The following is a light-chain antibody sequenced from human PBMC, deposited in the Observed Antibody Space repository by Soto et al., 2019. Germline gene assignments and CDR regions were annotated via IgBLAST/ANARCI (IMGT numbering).Light chain of an antibody. CDR3: QQYGPSPFT. V-gene: IGKV3-20*01. J-gene: IGKJ4*01. CDR1: QSVSSSY. Sequence: IVLTQSPGTLSLSPGERATLSCRASQSVSSSYLAWYQHKPGQAPRLLIYGASSRATGIPDRFSGSGSGTDFTLTINRLEPEDFAVYYCQQYGPSPFTSGGGTKVEIK. CDR2: GAS.